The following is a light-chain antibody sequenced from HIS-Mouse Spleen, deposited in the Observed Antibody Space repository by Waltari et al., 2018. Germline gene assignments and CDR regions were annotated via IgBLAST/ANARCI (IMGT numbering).Light chain of an antibody. J-gene: IGKJ4*01. CDR1: QTVSSN. V-gene: IGKV3-15*01. CDR3: QQYNNWPLT. Sequence: IVMTPSPPTLSVSPGERATLPCRASQTVSSNLAWYQQKPGQAPRLLIYGASTRATGIPARFSGSGSGTEFTLTISSLQSEDFAVYYCQQYNNWPLTFGGGTKVEIK. CDR2: GAS.